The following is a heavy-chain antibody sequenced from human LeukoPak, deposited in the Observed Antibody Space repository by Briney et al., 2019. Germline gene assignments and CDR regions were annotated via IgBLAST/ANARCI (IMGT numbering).Heavy chain of an antibody. CDR2: IYYSGST. CDR3: ASSKEYQLLKNDY. V-gene: IGHV4-30-4*08. D-gene: IGHD2-2*01. Sequence: PSETLSLTCTVSGGSISSSSYYWGWIRQPPGKGLEWIGYIYYSGSTYYNPSLKSRVTISVDTSKNQFSLKLSSVTAADTAVYYCASSKEYQLLKNDYWGQGTLVTVSS. CDR1: GGSISSSSYY. J-gene: IGHJ4*02.